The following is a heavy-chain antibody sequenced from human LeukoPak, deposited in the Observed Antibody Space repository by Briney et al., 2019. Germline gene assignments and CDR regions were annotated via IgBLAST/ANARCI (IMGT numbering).Heavy chain of an antibody. J-gene: IGHJ4*02. V-gene: IGHV4-4*02. Sequence: LEWIGEIYHSGSTNYNPSLKSRVTISLDTSKNQFSLKLTSVTAADTAIYYCARDHWGSLDYWGQGALVTVSS. CDR2: IYHSGST. D-gene: IGHD7-27*01. CDR3: ARDHWGSLDY.